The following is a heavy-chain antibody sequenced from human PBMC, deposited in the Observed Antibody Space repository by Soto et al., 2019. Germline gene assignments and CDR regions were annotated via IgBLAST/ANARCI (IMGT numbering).Heavy chain of an antibody. D-gene: IGHD6-25*01. CDR2: IYFTGNT. CDR1: GGSITSSSHF. Sequence: LSLTCTVSGGSITSSSHFWGWVRQPPGKGLEWIGTIYFTGNTYYTPSLKSRLTMSIDTSKNEFSLRLNSVTAADTAVYYCAGQTFTIAAASYGRSNWFDPWGPGTLVTVSS. J-gene: IGHJ5*02. CDR3: AGQTFTIAAASYGRSNWFDP. V-gene: IGHV4-39*01.